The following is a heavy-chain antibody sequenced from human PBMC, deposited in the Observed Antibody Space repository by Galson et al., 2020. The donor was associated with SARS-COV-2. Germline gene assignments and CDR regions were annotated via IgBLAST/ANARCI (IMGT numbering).Heavy chain of an antibody. Sequence: SVKVSCKASGGTLSSYGLSWVRQAPGQGLEWMGGLIPLFVSVNYAQKFQGRVTITADESTTAAYMEVSSLRSEDTAVYYCATLPNYDILTGYYDYQYLGMDVWGQGTTVTVSS. CDR1: GGTLSSYG. V-gene: IGHV1-69*13. CDR3: ATLPNYDILTGYYDYQYLGMDV. J-gene: IGHJ6*02. CDR2: LIPLFVSV. D-gene: IGHD3-9*01.